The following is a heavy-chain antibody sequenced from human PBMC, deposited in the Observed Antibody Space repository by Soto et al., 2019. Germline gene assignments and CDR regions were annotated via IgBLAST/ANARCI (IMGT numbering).Heavy chain of an antibody. J-gene: IGHJ4*02. CDR1: GYTFTGYA. D-gene: IGHD6-19*01. V-gene: IGHV1-3*05. Sequence: QVQLVQSGAEEKKPGASVKVSCKASGYTFTGYAMHWVRRAPGKRLEWMGGINAGNGNTKYSQKFQGRVTITRDTSASTAYMELSSLRSEDTAVYYCARAVAVPADFDYWGQGTLVTVSS. CDR2: INAGNGNT. CDR3: ARAVAVPADFDY.